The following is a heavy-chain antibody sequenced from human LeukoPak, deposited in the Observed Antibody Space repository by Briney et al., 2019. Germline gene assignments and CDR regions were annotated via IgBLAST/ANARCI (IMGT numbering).Heavy chain of an antibody. CDR1: GGTFSSYA. CDR3: ARAGREYDAFHI. Sequence: GASVKVSCKASGGTFSSYAISWVRQAPGQGLEWMGRIIPILGIANYAQKFQGRVTITADKSTSTAYMELSSLRSDDTAVYYCARAGREYDAFHIWGQGTMVTVSS. J-gene: IGHJ3*02. V-gene: IGHV1-69*04. CDR2: IIPILGIA. D-gene: IGHD3-10*01.